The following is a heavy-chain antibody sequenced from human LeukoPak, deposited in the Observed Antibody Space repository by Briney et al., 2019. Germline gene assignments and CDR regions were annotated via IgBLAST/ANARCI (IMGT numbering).Heavy chain of an antibody. V-gene: IGHV3-23*01. D-gene: IGHD6-13*01. CDR3: AKDIRYSSSWYGGFDY. CDR1: GFSFSSYA. J-gene: IGHJ4*02. CDR2: ISGGGGST. Sequence: GGSLRLSCAASGFSFSSYAMSWVRQAPGKGLEWVSAISGGGGSTYYADSVKGRFSISRDNAKNSLYLQMNSLRAEDTALYYCAKDIRYSSSWYGGFDYWGQGTLVTVSS.